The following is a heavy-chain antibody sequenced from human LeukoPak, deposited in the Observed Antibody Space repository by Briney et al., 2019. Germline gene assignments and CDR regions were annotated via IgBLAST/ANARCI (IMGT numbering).Heavy chain of an antibody. D-gene: IGHD4-17*01. CDR2: INPSGGST. CDR1: GYTFISYY. V-gene: IGHV1-46*01. J-gene: IGHJ4*02. Sequence: ASVKVSCKASGYTFISYYMHWVRQAPGQGLEWMGVINPSGGSTSYPQKFQGRVTMTRDTSTSTVYMELSSLRSEDTAVYYCARVGRSSYGAFDYWGQGTLVTVSS. CDR3: ARVGRSSYGAFDY.